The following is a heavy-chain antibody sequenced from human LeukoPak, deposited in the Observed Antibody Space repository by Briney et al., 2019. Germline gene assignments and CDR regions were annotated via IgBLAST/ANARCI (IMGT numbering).Heavy chain of an antibody. Sequence: ASVKVSCKASGYTFTGYYMHWVRQAPGQGLAWMGWINPNSGGTNFAQKFQGWVTRTRDTSISTAYMELSRLRSDDTAVYSCARGGLLWFGEFGDYWGQGTLVTVSS. J-gene: IGHJ4*02. CDR3: ARGGLLWFGEFGDY. V-gene: IGHV1-2*04. CDR2: INPNSGGT. CDR1: GYTFTGYY. D-gene: IGHD3-10*01.